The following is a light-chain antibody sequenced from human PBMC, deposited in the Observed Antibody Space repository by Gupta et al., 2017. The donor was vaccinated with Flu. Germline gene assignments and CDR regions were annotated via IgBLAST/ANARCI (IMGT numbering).Light chain of an antibody. CDR2: GGI. CDR3: QQYDSPPRT. Sequence: EVVFTQSPDTLSLSPGDGATVSCRPSQGVDSNYLAWYQQKPGQAPRLLIYGGITRATGIPDRFRGSGSGTDFTLTISRLEPEDSAVYLCQQYDSPPRTFGQGTKLEIK. V-gene: IGKV3-20*01. CDR1: QGVDSNY. J-gene: IGKJ2*01.